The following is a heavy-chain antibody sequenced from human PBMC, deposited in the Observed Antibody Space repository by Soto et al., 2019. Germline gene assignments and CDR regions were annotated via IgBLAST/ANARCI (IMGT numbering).Heavy chain of an antibody. J-gene: IGHJ5*02. D-gene: IGHD3-3*01. CDR1: GFTFSSYS. Sequence: GGSLRLSCAASGFTFSSYSMNWVRQAPGKGLEWVSSISSSSSYIYYADSVKGRFTISRDNAKNSLYLQMNSLRAEDTAVYYCARSYDFWSGYYKSTQNWFYPWGQGTLVTVSS. V-gene: IGHV3-21*01. CDR2: ISSSSSYI. CDR3: ARSYDFWSGYYKSTQNWFYP.